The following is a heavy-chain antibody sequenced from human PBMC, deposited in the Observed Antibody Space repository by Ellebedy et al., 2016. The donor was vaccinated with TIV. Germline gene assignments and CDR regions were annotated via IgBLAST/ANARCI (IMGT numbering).Heavy chain of an antibody. Sequence: SLKISCAASGFAFDDYAMHWVRQAPGKGLEWVSAISWNSGDIGFADSVKGRFTITRDNAKNSLYLQMDSLRAEDTALYYCAKDRSRRSGLGIFSFDYWGQGTLVTVSS. CDR3: AKDRSRRSGLGIFSFDY. CDR1: GFAFDDYA. CDR2: ISWNSGDI. J-gene: IGHJ4*02. V-gene: IGHV3-9*01. D-gene: IGHD5-12*01.